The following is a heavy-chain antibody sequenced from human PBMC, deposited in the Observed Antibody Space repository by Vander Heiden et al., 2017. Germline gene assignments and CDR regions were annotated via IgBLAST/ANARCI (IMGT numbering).Heavy chain of an antibody. Sequence: QVQLVQSGPEVQKPGASVMFSCKASGYTFTNYAVHWVRQAPGQRVEWMGWINAGSGKRKYSQSFEDRVTITRDTSSNTAYMELSSLKSEDTAVYYCARPGYDFGLDYWGQGILLTGSS. J-gene: IGHJ4*02. CDR3: ARPGYDFGLDY. CDR2: INAGSGKR. CDR1: GYTFTNYA. V-gene: IGHV1-3*01. D-gene: IGHD5-12*01.